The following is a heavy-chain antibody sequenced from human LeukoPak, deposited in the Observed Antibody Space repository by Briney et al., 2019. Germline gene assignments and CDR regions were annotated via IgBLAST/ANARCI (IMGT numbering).Heavy chain of an antibody. J-gene: IGHJ4*02. V-gene: IGHV1-8*02. CDR1: GYTFTTLD. CDR2: INPKSGYT. Sequence: EASVKVSCKASGYTFTTLDINWVRQATGQGLEWMGWINPKSGYTSYAQKFQGRVTMTRDTSTSTVYMELSSLRSEDTAVYYCARGISNWFDYWGQGTLVTVSS. D-gene: IGHD1-20*01. CDR3: ARGISNWFDY.